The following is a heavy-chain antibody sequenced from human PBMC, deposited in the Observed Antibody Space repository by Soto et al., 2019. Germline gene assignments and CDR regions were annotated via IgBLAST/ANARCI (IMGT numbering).Heavy chain of an antibody. CDR3: ARSTSIVGAKGYMDV. CDR2: IGTAGDT. CDR1: GFTFSSYD. D-gene: IGHD1-26*01. Sequence: GGSLRLSCAASGFTFSSYDMHWVRQATGKGLEWVSAIGTAGDTYYPGSVKGRFTISRENAKNSLYLQMNSLRVGDTAVYYCARSTSIVGAKGYMDVWGKGTTVTVSS. J-gene: IGHJ6*03. V-gene: IGHV3-13*01.